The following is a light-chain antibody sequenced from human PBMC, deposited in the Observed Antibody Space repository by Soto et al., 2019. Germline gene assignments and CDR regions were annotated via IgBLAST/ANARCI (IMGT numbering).Light chain of an antibody. V-gene: IGLV1-44*01. J-gene: IGLJ3*02. CDR3: ATWDDTLSGPV. Sequence: QSVLTQPPSASGTPGQRVTISCSGSSSNIGSNTVNWYRQLPGTAPKLLIFSNDLRPSGVPDRFSGSKSGTSASLVISGLQSEDEADYYCATWDDTLSGPVFGGGTKLTVL. CDR1: SSNIGSNT. CDR2: SND.